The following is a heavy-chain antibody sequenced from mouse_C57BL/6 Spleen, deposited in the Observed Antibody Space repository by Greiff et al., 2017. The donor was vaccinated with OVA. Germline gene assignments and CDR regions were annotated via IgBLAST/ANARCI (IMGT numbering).Heavy chain of an antibody. D-gene: IGHD2-2*01. V-gene: IGHV1-26*01. Sequence: DVQLQQSGPELVKPGASVKISCKASGYTFTDYYMNWVKQSPGKSLEWIGDINPNNGGTSYNQKFKGKATLTVDKSSSTAYMELRSLTSEDSAVYYCAVWLRRGYYAMDYWGQGTSVTVSS. CDR1: GYTFTDYY. CDR3: AVWLRRGYYAMDY. CDR2: INPNNGGT. J-gene: IGHJ4*01.